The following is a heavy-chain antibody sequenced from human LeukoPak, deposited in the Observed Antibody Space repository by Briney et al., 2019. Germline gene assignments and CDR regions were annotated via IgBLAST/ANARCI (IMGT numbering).Heavy chain of an antibody. CDR3: ARDNRGYYDFWSGYYPYYFDY. CDR1: GGSFSGYY. J-gene: IGHJ4*02. CDR2: INHSGST. V-gene: IGHV4-34*01. D-gene: IGHD3-3*01. Sequence: SETLSLTCAVYGGSFSGYYWSWIRQPPGKGLEWIGEINHSGSTNYNPSLKSRVTISVDTSRNQFSLKLSSVTAADTAVYYCARDNRGYYDFWSGYYPYYFDYWGQGTLVTVSS.